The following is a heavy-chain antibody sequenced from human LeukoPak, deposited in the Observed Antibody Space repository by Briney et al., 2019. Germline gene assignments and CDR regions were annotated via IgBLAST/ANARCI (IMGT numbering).Heavy chain of an antibody. J-gene: IGHJ4*02. Sequence: GRSLRLSCAASGFTFDDYAMHWVRQAPGKGLEWVSGISWKCGSIGYADSVKGRFTISRDNAKNSLYLQMNSLRAEDTALYYCAKVNEWELRSGIFDYWGQGTLVTVSS. CDR3: AKVNEWELRSGIFDY. V-gene: IGHV3-9*01. D-gene: IGHD1-26*01. CDR2: ISWKCGSI. CDR1: GFTFDDYA.